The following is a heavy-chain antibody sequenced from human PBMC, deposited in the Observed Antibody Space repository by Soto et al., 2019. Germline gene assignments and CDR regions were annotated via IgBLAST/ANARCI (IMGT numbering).Heavy chain of an antibody. D-gene: IGHD3-22*01. Sequence: PSETLSLTCTVSGGSISSYYWSWIRQPPGKGLEWIGYIYYSGSTNYNPSLKSRVTISVDTSKNQFSLKLSSVTAADTAVYYCARLGHVYYYDSSGYREYFHHWGQGTLVPVSS. CDR2: IYYSGST. J-gene: IGHJ1*01. V-gene: IGHV4-59*01. CDR1: GGSISSYY. CDR3: ARLGHVYYYDSSGYREYFHH.